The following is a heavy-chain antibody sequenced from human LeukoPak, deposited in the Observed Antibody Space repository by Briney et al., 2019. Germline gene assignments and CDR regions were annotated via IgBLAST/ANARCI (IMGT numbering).Heavy chain of an antibody. CDR2: IWYDGSGK. CDR1: RFTFTDYG. Sequence: PGGSLRLSCAASRFTFTDYGMHWVRQPPRRGVGWVALIWYDGSGKYYADSVKGRFTISRDNSKNTLYLQMNSLRAEDTAVYYCARDWCGGGSCYYFDHWGQGTLVTVSS. J-gene: IGHJ4*02. D-gene: IGHD2-15*01. CDR3: ARDWCGGGSCYYFDH. V-gene: IGHV3-33*01.